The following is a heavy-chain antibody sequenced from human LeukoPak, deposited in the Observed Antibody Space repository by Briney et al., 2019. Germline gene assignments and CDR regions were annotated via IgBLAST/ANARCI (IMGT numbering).Heavy chain of an antibody. CDR2: INAGNGNT. V-gene: IGHV1-3*01. Sequence: ASVKVSCKASGYTFTTYAMHWVRQAPGQRLEWMGWINAGNGNTKYSQKFQGRVTITRDTSASTAYMELSSLRSEDTAVYYCARTTAMVTIFDYWGQGTRVTVSS. D-gene: IGHD5-18*01. CDR1: GYTFTTYA. CDR3: ARTTAMVTIFDY. J-gene: IGHJ4*02.